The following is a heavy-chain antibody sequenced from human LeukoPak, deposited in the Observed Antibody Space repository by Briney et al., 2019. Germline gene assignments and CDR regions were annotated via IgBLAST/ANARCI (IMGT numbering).Heavy chain of an antibody. V-gene: IGHV1-2*02. CDR1: GYAFTGYY. Sequence: ASVKVSCKASGYAFTGYYMHWVRQAPGQGLEWMGWINPNSGGTNYAQKFQGRVTMTRDTSISTAYMELSRLRSDDTAVYYCAREPDIVVVPAAILGMDVWGQGTTVTVSS. D-gene: IGHD2-2*02. CDR2: INPNSGGT. CDR3: AREPDIVVVPAAILGMDV. J-gene: IGHJ6*02.